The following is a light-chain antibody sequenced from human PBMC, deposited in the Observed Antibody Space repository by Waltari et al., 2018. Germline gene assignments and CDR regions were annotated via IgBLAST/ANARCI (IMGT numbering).Light chain of an antibody. V-gene: IGKV4-1*01. CDR2: WAS. J-gene: IGKJ1*01. Sequence: DIVMTQSPDSLAVSLGERATINCKSSQSLLKSSYNKNDLAWYQQKPGQPPKLLIYWASIRESDVPDRFSDSGSGTDFTLTISSLQAEDVAVYYCHQYYSTLWTFGQGTKVEIK. CDR1: QSLLKSSYNKND. CDR3: HQYYSTLWT.